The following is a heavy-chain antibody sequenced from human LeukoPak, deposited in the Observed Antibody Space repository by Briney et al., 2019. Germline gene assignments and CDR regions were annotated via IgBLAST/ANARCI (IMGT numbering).Heavy chain of an antibody. Sequence: GASVKVSCKASGYAFTTFGISWVRQAPGQGLEWMGWISVYDGTPNYAQNLQGRVTMTRDTSTSTVYMELSSLRSEDTAVYYCARGEGRKDWGRYWGQGTLVTVTS. J-gene: IGHJ4*02. CDR1: GYAFTTFG. D-gene: IGHD7-27*01. CDR3: ARGEGRKDWGRY. CDR2: ISVYDGTP. V-gene: IGHV1-18*01.